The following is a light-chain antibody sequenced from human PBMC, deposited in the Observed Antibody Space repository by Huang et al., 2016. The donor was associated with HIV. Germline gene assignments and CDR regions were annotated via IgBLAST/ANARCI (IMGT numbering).Light chain of an antibody. V-gene: IGKV1-39*01. Sequence: DIQMTQSPSSLSASVGDRVTITCRASQGITNHLNWYQQKPGQAPKLLIYAASSLQSAGPSRCAGSGSGTDCTLTISGLQREDFATYYCQQSYSVPLTFAGGTKVDIK. CDR3: QQSYSVPLT. CDR1: QGITNH. J-gene: IGKJ4*01. CDR2: AAS.